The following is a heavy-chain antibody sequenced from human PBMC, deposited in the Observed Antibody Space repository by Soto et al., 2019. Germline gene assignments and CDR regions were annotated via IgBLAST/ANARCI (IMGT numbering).Heavy chain of an antibody. CDR3: ARGRLEWPLLFDY. CDR1: GGSISSGVYY. V-gene: IGHV4-31*03. Sequence: PSETLSLTCSVSGGSISSGVYYWNWIRQHPGKGLEWIGYIYYSGNTYYNPSLKSRVTISVDTSKNQFSLKLSSVTAADTAVYYCARGRLEWPLLFDYWGQGTLVTV. CDR2: IYYSGNT. J-gene: IGHJ4*02. D-gene: IGHD3-3*01.